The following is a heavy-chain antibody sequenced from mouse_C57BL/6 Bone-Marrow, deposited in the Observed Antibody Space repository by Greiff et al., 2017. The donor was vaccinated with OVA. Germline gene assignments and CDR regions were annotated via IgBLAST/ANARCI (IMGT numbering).Heavy chain of an antibody. CDR3: ARSPYSSPGAMDY. CDR2: INPSSGYT. V-gene: IGHV1-4*01. Sequence: QVQLQQSGAELARPGASVKMSCKASGYTFTSYKMHWVKQRPGQGLEWIGYINPSSGYTRYNQTFKDKATLTADKSSSTADMQLSSLTSEDAAVYYCARSPYSSPGAMDYWGQGTSVTVSA. D-gene: IGHD2-10*01. CDR1: GYTFTSYK. J-gene: IGHJ4*01.